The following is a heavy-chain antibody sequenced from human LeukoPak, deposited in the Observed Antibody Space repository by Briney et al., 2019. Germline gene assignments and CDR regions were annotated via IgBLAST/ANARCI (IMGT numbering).Heavy chain of an antibody. CDR2: VYYSGST. CDR1: GGSITTYY. D-gene: IGHD3-10*01. Sequence: SETLSLTCTISGGSITTYYWSWIRQPAGKGLEWIGNVYYSGSTTYNPSLKTRVTISVDTSKNQFSLRLTSVTAADPAVYYCPADRQGGGSGSYGFDPWGQGTLVTVSS. J-gene: IGHJ5*02. CDR3: PADRQGGGSGSYGFDP. V-gene: IGHV4-59*01.